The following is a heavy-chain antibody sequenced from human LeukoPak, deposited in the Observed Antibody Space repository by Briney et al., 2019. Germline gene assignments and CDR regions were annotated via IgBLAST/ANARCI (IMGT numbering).Heavy chain of an antibody. D-gene: IGHD2-2*01. V-gene: IGHV3-66*01. CDR3: ARAGCSSTSCYP. CDR2: IYSGGST. J-gene: IGHJ5*02. CDR1: GFTVSSNY. Sequence: GGSLRLSCAASGFTVSSNYMSWVRQAPGEGLEWVSVIYSGGSTYYADSVKGRFTISRDNSKNTLYLQMNSLRAEDTAVYYCARAGCSSTSCYPWGQGTLVTVSS.